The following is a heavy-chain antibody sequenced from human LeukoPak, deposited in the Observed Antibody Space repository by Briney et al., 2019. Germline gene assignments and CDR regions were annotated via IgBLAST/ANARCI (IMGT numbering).Heavy chain of an antibody. CDR2: INHSGST. Sequence: NPSETLSLTCAVYGGSFSGYYWSWIRQPPGKGLEWIGEINHSGSTNYNPSIKSRVTISVDTSKNQFSLKLSSVTAADTAVYYCARYGGSYYFDNWGQGTLVTVSS. V-gene: IGHV4-34*01. D-gene: IGHD1-26*01. CDR1: GGSFSGYY. CDR3: ARYGGSYYFDN. J-gene: IGHJ4*02.